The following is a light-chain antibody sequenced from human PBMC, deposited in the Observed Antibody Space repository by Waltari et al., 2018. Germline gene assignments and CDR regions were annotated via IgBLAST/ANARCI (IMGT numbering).Light chain of an antibody. J-gene: IGKJ4*01. CDR1: QTVRTTY. CDR3: QQYDISPLT. Sequence: EIVLTQSPGTLSLSPGERATLSCRASQTVRTTYLAWYQQKPGQAPTLLIYGASSRATGIPDRVSGSGSGTDFSLTISSLEPEDCAVYYCQQYDISPLTFGGGTKVEIK. V-gene: IGKV3-20*01. CDR2: GAS.